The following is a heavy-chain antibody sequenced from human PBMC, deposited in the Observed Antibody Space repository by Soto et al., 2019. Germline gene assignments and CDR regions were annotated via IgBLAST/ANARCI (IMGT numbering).Heavy chain of an antibody. CDR1: GFSLRTSGVG. J-gene: IGHJ5*02. D-gene: IGHD6-19*01. CDR2: IYWNDDK. V-gene: IGHV2-5*01. Sequence: SGPTLVNPTQTLTLTCIFSGFSLRTSGVGVGWIRQPPGKALEWLGFIYWNDDKRYSPSLKSRLTITKDTSKNQVVLTMTNMDPVDTATYYCSFSCSSAWYGLFYPWGPGSLVTVSS. CDR3: SFSCSSAWYGLFYP.